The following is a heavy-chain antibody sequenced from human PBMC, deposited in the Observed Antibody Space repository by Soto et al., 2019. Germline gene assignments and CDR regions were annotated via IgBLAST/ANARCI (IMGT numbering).Heavy chain of an antibody. CDR3: AREIRENWNARPTNWFDP. Sequence: GGSLRLSCAASGFTVSSNYMSWVRQAPGKGLEWVSVIYSGGSTYYADSVKGRFTISRDNSKNTLYLQMNSLRAEDTAVYYCAREIRENWNARPTNWFDPWGKGTLVTVSS. CDR1: GFTVSSNY. D-gene: IGHD1-1*01. J-gene: IGHJ5*02. V-gene: IGHV3-66*01. CDR2: IYSGGST.